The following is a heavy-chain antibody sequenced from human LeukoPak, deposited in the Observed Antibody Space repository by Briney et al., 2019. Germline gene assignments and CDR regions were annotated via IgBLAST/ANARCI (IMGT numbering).Heavy chain of an antibody. D-gene: IGHD6-6*01. V-gene: IGHV3-21*01. CDR1: GFTFTTYS. CDR3: ARDSNSPSVDAFDI. Sequence: GGSLRLSCAASGFTFTTYSMNWVRQAPGEGLEWVSSISGTSNYIYHADSVKGRFTISRDNAKNSLYLQMNSLRAEDTAVYYCARDSNSPSVDAFDIWGQGTVVTVSS. CDR2: ISGTSNYI. J-gene: IGHJ3*02.